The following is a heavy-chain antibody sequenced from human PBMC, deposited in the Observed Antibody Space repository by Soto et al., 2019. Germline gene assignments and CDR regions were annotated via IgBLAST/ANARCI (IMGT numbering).Heavy chain of an antibody. Sequence: GGSLRLSCAASGVTFSSYGMHLVRQAPGKGLEWVAVISYDGSNKYYADSVKGRFTISRDNSKNTLYLQMNSLRAEDTAVYYCAITGTTHYYYYMDVWGKGTTVTVSS. CDR3: AITGTTHYYYYMDV. CDR2: ISYDGSNK. J-gene: IGHJ6*03. D-gene: IGHD1-20*01. CDR1: GVTFSSYG. V-gene: IGHV3-30*03.